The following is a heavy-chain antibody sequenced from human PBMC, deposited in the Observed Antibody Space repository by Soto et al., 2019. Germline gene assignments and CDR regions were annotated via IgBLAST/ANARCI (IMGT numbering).Heavy chain of an antibody. CDR3: AKDYYYGSGSYLRTEGMDV. Sequence: PGGSLRLSCAASGFTFSSYAMSWVRQAPGKGLEWVSAISGSGGSTYYADSVKGRFTISRDNSKNTLYLQMNSLRAEDTAVYYCAKDYYYGSGSYLRTEGMDVWGQGTTVTV. D-gene: IGHD3-10*01. V-gene: IGHV3-23*01. CDR1: GFTFSSYA. CDR2: ISGSGGST. J-gene: IGHJ6*02.